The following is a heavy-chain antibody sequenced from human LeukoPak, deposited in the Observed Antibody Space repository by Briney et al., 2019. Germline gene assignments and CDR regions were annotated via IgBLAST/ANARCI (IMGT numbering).Heavy chain of an antibody. V-gene: IGHV3-33*01. CDR3: ARGSQYSSSWYQQHYYFDY. J-gene: IGHJ4*02. D-gene: IGHD6-13*01. CDR1: GFTFSSYG. CDR2: IWYDGSNE. Sequence: GGSLRLSCAASGFTFSSYGMHWVRQAPGKGLEWVAVIWYDGSNEYYADSVKGRFTISRDNSKNTLYLQMNSLRAEDTAVYYCARGSQYSSSWYQQHYYFDYWGQGTLVTVSS.